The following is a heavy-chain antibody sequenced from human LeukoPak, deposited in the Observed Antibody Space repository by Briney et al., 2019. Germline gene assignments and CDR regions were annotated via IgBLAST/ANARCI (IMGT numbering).Heavy chain of an antibody. CDR1: GFTFSSYA. D-gene: IGHD3-9*01. V-gene: IGHV3-30-3*01. Sequence: GGSPRLSCAASGFTFSSYAMHWVRQAPGKGLEWVAVISYDGSNKYYADSVKGRFTISRDNSKNTLYLQMNSLRAEDTAVYYCANGRVNYDILSSADYWGQGTLVTVSS. CDR3: ANGRVNYDILSSADY. CDR2: ISYDGSNK. J-gene: IGHJ4*02.